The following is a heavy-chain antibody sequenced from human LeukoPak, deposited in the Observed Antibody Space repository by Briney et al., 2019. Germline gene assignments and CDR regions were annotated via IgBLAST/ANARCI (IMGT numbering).Heavy chain of an antibody. Sequence: PSETLSLTCTVSGGSISSSSYYWDWVRQPPGKGLEWIVNVYYGGNTFYNSSLESRVTISVHMSKNQFSLKLSSLTAADTAVYYCARQRADYFYHYLDVWGKGTSVTVSS. CDR3: ARQRADYFYHYLDV. J-gene: IGHJ6*03. CDR2: VYYGGNT. V-gene: IGHV4-39*01. CDR1: GGSISSSSYY.